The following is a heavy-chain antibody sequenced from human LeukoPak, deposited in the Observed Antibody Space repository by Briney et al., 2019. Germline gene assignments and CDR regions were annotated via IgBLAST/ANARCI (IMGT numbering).Heavy chain of an antibody. CDR2: IIPIFGTA. CDR1: GGTFSSYA. CDR3: ARGANFSNYSSYYYYMDV. J-gene: IGHJ6*03. D-gene: IGHD4-11*01. V-gene: IGHV1-69*05. Sequence: SVKVSCKASGGTFSSYAISWVRQAPGQGLEWMGGIIPIFGTANYAQKFQGRVTITTDESASTAYMELSSLRSEDTAVYYCARGANFSNYSSYYYYMDVWGKGTTVTVSS.